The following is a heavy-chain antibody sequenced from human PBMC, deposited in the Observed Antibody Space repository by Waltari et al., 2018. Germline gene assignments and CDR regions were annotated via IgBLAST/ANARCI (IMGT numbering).Heavy chain of an antibody. Sequence: EVQQVESGVVLVKPGGALRPPWPPPRFPITTFGCSWVRQAPGKGLEWVSSSTDGGAYLYYADSVRGRFTVSIDNAKNSLHLQMNNLRAEDTAVYYCARALTTPNDFWGQGTLVTVSS. CDR2: STDGGAYL. J-gene: IGHJ4*02. CDR1: RFPITTFG. V-gene: IGHV3-21*03. CDR3: ARALTTPNDF. D-gene: IGHD4-17*01.